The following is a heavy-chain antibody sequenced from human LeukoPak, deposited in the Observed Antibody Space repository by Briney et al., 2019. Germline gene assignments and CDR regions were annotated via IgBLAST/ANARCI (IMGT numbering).Heavy chain of an antibody. D-gene: IGHD3-22*01. J-gene: IGHJ4*02. CDR3: AKAPSPSGYYHFDY. Sequence: GGSLRLSCAASGFTFSSYGMHWVRQAPGKGLEWVAFIRYDGSNKYYADSVKGRFTISRDNSKNTLYLQMNSLRAEDTAVYYCAKAPSPSGYYHFDYWGQGTLVTVSS. CDR2: IRYDGSNK. V-gene: IGHV3-30*02. CDR1: GFTFSSYG.